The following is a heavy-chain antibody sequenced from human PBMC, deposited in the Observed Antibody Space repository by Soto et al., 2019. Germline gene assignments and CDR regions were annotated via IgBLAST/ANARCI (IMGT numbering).Heavy chain of an antibody. CDR1: GFSLSTSGVG. J-gene: IGHJ4*02. V-gene: IGHV2-5*02. Sequence: QITLKESGPTLVKPTQTLTLTCTFSGFSLSTSGVGVGWIRQPPGKALEWLALIYWDDDKRYSPSLKSRLTITKDTSKNQVVLTMTNMDPLDTATYYCAHDRSGWLGFDYWGQGTLVTVSS. CDR2: IYWDDDK. CDR3: AHDRSGWLGFDY. D-gene: IGHD6-19*01.